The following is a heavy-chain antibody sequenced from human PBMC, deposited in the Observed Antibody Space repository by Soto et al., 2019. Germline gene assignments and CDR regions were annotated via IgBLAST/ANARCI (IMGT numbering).Heavy chain of an antibody. J-gene: IGHJ4*02. CDR2: ISSSSSTI. CDR3: ARGLLWFGELSHFDY. Sequence: EVQLVESGGGLVQPGGSLRLSCAASGFTFSSYSMNWVRQAPGKGLEWVSYISSSSSTIYYADSVKGRFTISRDNAKNSLYLQMNNLRDEDTAVYYCARGLLWFGELSHFDYWGQGTLVTVSS. V-gene: IGHV3-48*02. D-gene: IGHD3-10*01. CDR1: GFTFSSYS.